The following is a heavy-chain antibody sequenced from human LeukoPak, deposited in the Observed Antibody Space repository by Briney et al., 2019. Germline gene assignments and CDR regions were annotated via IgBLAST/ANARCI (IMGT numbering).Heavy chain of an antibody. V-gene: IGHV3-23*01. CDR1: GFTFSTFG. J-gene: IGHJ4*02. CDR3: AKAGESGYYDY. Sequence: GESLKISCAVSGFTFSTFGMSWVRQAPGKGLEWVSAISAIDNSTHYADSVKGRFSISRDYSKNTLYLQMNSLRAEDTAVYYCAKAGESGYYDYWGQGTLVTVSS. D-gene: IGHD3-16*01. CDR2: ISAIDNST.